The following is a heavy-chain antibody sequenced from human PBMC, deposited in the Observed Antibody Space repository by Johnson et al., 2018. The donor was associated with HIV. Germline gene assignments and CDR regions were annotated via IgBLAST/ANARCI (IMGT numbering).Heavy chain of an antibody. V-gene: IGHV3-74*01. Sequence: VQLVESGGGLVQPGGSLRLSCAASRFTFSRYWMHWVRQVPGKGLVWVSRINSDGSSTNSADSVQGRFTISRYNSKSTLYLQMNSLTAADTAVYYCASREPKLGGYAFDIWGQGTMVTVSS. J-gene: IGHJ3*02. CDR1: RFTFSRYW. CDR2: INSDGSST. CDR3: ASREPKLGGYAFDI. D-gene: IGHD1-14*01.